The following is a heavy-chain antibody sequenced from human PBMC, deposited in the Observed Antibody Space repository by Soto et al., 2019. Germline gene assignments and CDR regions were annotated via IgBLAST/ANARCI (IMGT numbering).Heavy chain of an antibody. Sequence: ASVKVSCKDSGYTFTSYAMHWVRQAPGQRLEWMGWINAGNGNTKYSQKFQGRVTITRDTSASTAYMELSSLRSEDTAVYYCARGLLRTYYYYYGMDVWGQGTTVTVSS. J-gene: IGHJ6*02. CDR2: INAGNGNT. CDR1: GYTFTSYA. CDR3: ARGLLRTYYYYYGMDV. V-gene: IGHV1-3*01. D-gene: IGHD3-3*01.